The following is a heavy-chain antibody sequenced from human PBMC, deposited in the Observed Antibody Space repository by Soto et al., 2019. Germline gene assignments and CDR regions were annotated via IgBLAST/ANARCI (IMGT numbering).Heavy chain of an antibody. CDR3: AKAPAYYDSSGYLDY. CDR1: GFTFSSYA. Sequence: PGGSLRLSCAASGFTFSSYAMRWVRQAPGKGLEWVSAISGSGGSTYYADSVKGRFTISRDNSKNTLYLQMNSLRAEDTAVYYCAKAPAYYDSSGYLDYWGQGTLVTVSS. CDR2: ISGSGGST. V-gene: IGHV3-23*01. J-gene: IGHJ4*02. D-gene: IGHD3-22*01.